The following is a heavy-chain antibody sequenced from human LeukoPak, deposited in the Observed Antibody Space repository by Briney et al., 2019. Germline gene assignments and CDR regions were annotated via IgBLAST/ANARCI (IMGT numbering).Heavy chain of an antibody. J-gene: IGHJ5*02. Sequence: ASVKASCKASGYTFTGYYMHWVRQAPGQGLEWMGWINPNSGGTNYAQKFQGRVTMTRDTSISTAYMELSRLRSDDTAVYYCASSVTTVTTYWFDPWGQGTLVTVSS. CDR3: ASSVTTVTTYWFDP. D-gene: IGHD4-17*01. CDR1: GYTFTGYY. CDR2: INPNSGGT. V-gene: IGHV1-2*02.